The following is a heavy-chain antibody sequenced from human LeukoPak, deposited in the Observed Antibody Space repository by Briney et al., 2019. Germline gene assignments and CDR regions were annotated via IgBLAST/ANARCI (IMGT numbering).Heavy chain of an antibody. CDR3: ARVKVVPGAGWFDP. V-gene: IGHV4-39*07. J-gene: IGHJ5*02. Sequence: SETLSLTCIVSGGSISSSSYYWGWIRQPPGMGLEWIGSIYYSGTTYYNPSLKSRVTISVDTSKNQFSLKLSSVTAADTAVYYCARVKVVPGAGWFDPWGQGTLVTVSS. CDR1: GGSISSSSYY. CDR2: IYYSGTT. D-gene: IGHD2-2*01.